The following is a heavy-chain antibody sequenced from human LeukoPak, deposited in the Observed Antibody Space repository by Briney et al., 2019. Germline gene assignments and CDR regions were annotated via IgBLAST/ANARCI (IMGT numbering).Heavy chain of an antibody. V-gene: IGHV4-4*07. CDR3: ARHLRYYGSGTYFDY. CDR2: IYTSGST. Sequence: SETLSLTCTVSGGSISSYYWSWIRQPAGKGLEWIGRIYTSGSTNYNPSLKSRVTISVDTSKNQFSLKLSSVTAADTAVYYCARHLRYYGSGTYFDYWGQGTLVTVSS. CDR1: GGSISSYY. J-gene: IGHJ4*02. D-gene: IGHD3-10*01.